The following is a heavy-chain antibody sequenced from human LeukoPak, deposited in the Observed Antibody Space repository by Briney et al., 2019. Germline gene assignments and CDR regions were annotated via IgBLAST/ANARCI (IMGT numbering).Heavy chain of an antibody. CDR1: GFTFSSNY. Sequence: PGGSLRLSCAASGFTFSSNYMSWVRQAPGKGLEWVSVIYSGGSTYYADSVKGRFTISRDNSKNTLHLQMNSLRAEDTAVYYCARVGGSGRLNWFDPWGQGTLVTVSS. CDR2: IYSGGST. V-gene: IGHV3-53*01. J-gene: IGHJ5*02. D-gene: IGHD3-10*01. CDR3: ARVGGSGRLNWFDP.